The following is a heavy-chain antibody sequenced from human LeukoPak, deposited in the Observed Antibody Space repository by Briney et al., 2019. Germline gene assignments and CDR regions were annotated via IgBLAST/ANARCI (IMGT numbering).Heavy chain of an antibody. J-gene: IGHJ4*02. CDR2: ISYDGSNK. CDR1: GFTFSYYG. Sequence: GGSLRLSCAASGFTFSYYGMHWVRQAPGKGLEGVAVISYDGSNKYYADSVKGRFTISRDNSKNTMYLQMNSLRAEDTAVYYCAKDTRSLGLFDYWGQGTLVTVSS. CDR3: AKDTRSLGLFDY. V-gene: IGHV3-30*18. D-gene: IGHD1-26*01.